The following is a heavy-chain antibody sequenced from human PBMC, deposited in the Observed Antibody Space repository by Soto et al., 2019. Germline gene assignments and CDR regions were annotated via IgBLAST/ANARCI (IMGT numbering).Heavy chain of an antibody. Sequence: GSLRLSCAASGFTFSSYSMNWVRQAPGKGLEWVSYISSSSSTIYYADSVKGRFTISRDNAKNSLYLQMNSLRAEDTAVYYCARDLGRHGDYKLGSDPYYYYYMDVWGKGTTVTVSS. CDR1: GFTFSSYS. D-gene: IGHD4-17*01. CDR2: ISSSSSTI. J-gene: IGHJ6*03. CDR3: ARDLGRHGDYKLGSDPYYYYYMDV. V-gene: IGHV3-48*01.